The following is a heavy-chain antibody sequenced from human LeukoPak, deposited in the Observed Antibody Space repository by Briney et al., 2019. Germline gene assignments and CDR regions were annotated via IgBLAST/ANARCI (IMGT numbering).Heavy chain of an antibody. D-gene: IGHD2-2*01. CDR3: ARQGPSRIVVVPGAGWFDP. CDR2: IYYSGNT. J-gene: IGHJ5*02. Sequence: SSETLSLTCTVSGGSISSSSYYWGWIRQPPGKGLEWIGSIYYSGNTYYNPSLKSRVTISTDTSKNQFSLKLSSVTAADTAVYYCARQGPSRIVVVPGAGWFDPWGQGTLVTVSS. V-gene: IGHV4-39*01. CDR1: GGSISSSSYY.